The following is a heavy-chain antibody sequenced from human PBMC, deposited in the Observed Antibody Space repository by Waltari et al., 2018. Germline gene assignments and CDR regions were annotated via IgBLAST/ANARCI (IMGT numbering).Heavy chain of an antibody. J-gene: IGHJ3*02. V-gene: IGHV4-39*07. Sequence: QLQLQESGPGLVKPSETLSLTCTVSGGSLSSSSSYWGWIRKPPGKGLEWIGSIYYSGSTYYNPSLKSRVTISVDTSKNQFSLKLSSVTAADTAVYYCARDPWAYCGGDCYTDDAFDIWGQGTMVTVSS. CDR3: ARDPWAYCGGDCYTDDAFDI. CDR1: GGSLSSSSSY. CDR2: IYYSGST. D-gene: IGHD2-21*01.